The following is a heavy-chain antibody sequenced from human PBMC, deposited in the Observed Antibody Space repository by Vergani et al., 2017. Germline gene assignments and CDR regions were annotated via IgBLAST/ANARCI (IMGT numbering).Heavy chain of an antibody. CDR3: ANLREVDV. J-gene: IGHJ6*02. Sequence: EVQLVESGGGLVQPGGSLRLSCAASGFTVSSNYMSWVRQAPGKGLEWVSAISGSVGSTYYADSVKGRFTISRDKSKNTLYLQMNSLGAEDTAVYYCANLREVDVWAKGP. CDR1: GFTVSSNY. V-gene: IGHV3-23*04. CDR2: ISGSVGST.